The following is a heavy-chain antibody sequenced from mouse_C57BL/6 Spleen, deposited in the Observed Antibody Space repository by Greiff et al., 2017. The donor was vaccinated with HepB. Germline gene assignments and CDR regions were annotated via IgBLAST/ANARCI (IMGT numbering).Heavy chain of an antibody. V-gene: IGHV1-76*01. CDR2: IYPGSGNT. D-gene: IGHD3-3*01. J-gene: IGHJ1*03. CDR1: GYTFTDYY. CDR3: ARRATRYFDV. Sequence: QVQLQQSGAELVRPGASVKLSCTASGYTFTDYYINWVQQRPGQGLEWIARIYPGSGNTYYNEKFKGKATLTAEKSSSTAYMQLSSLTSDDSAVYFCARRATRYFDVWGTGTTVTVSS.